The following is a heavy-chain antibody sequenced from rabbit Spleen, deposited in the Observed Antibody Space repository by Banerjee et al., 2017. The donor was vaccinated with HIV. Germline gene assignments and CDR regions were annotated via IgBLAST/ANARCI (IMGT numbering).Heavy chain of an antibody. V-gene: IGHV1S7*01. CDR3: ASNHPYASGSGAAGRGYDL. CDR2: IYTGDGST. D-gene: IGHD1-1*01. CDR1: GFDFSSSY. Sequence: QLKETGGGLVQPGGSLTLSCKASGFDFSSSYMNWVRQAPGKGLEWIGIIYTGDGSTDYASWVIGRFTISSDNAQNTVDLQMNSLTAADTATYFCASNHPYASGSGAAGRGYDLWGQGTLVTVS. J-gene: IGHJ4*01.